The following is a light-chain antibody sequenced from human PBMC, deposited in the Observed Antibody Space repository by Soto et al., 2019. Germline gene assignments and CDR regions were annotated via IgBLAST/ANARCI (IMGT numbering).Light chain of an antibody. V-gene: IGKV3-20*01. Sequence: EIVLTQSPGTLSLSPGERATLSCRASHSVSSSYLAWYQQKPGQAPRLLLYGASSRATGIPDRFSGSGSGTDFTLTISRLEPDDFAVYYCQQYGSWTFGQGTKVEIK. CDR3: QQYGSWT. J-gene: IGKJ1*01. CDR2: GAS. CDR1: HSVSSSY.